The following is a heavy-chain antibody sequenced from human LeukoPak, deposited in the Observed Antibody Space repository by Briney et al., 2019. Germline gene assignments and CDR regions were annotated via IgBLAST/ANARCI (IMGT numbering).Heavy chain of an antibody. D-gene: IGHD6-6*01. J-gene: IGHJ4*02. CDR1: GGSISSSSYY. CDR3: ARDRWGRSSSPSLGYFDY. CDR2: IYYSGST. Sequence: PSETLSLTCTVSGGSISSSSYYWGWIRQPPGKGLEWIGSIYYSGSTYYNPSLKSRVTISVDTSKNQFSLKLSSVTAADTAVYYCARDRWGRSSSPSLGYFDYWGQGTLVTVSS. V-gene: IGHV4-39*07.